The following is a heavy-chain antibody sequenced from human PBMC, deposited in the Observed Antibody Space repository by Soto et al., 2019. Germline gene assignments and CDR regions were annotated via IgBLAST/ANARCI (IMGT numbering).Heavy chain of an antibody. J-gene: IGHJ6*02. D-gene: IGHD6-13*01. Sequence: PSETLSLTCTVSGGSISSGGYYWSWIRQHPGKGLEWIGYIYYSGSTYYNPSLKSRVTISVDTSKNQFSLKLSSVTAADTAVYYCAREVLGYSCSSRYFYGMDVWCQGTTVTVSS. CDR1: GGSISSGGYY. CDR3: AREVLGYSCSSRYFYGMDV. CDR2: IYYSGST. V-gene: IGHV4-31*03.